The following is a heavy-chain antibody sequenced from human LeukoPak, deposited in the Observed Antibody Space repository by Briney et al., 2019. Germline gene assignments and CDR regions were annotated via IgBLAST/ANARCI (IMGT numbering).Heavy chain of an antibody. CDR1: GGSFRGYY. Sequence: SETLSLTCAVYGGSFRGYYWSWIRQPPGKGVEWVGEINHSGRTNYNPSLKSRVTISLDTSKNQFSLKLSSVTAADTAVYYCARDRAPGKNYYDSSGYYYGAWGLDYWGQGTLVTVSS. V-gene: IGHV4-34*01. CDR2: INHSGRT. CDR3: ARDRAPGKNYYDSSGYYYGAWGLDY. J-gene: IGHJ4*02. D-gene: IGHD3-22*01.